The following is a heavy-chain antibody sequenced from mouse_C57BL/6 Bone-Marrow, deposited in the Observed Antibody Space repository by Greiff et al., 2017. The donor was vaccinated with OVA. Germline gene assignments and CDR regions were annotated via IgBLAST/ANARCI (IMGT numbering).Heavy chain of an antibody. J-gene: IGHJ4*01. CDR3: TRDYYDYTMDY. CDR2: IDPETGGT. Sequence: VQLQESGAELVRPGASVTLSCKASGYTFTDYEMHWVKQTPVHGLEWIGAIDPETGGTAYNQKFKGKAILTADKSSSTAYMELRSLTSEDSAVXYCTRDYYDYTMDYWGQGTSVTVSS. V-gene: IGHV1-15*01. CDR1: GYTFTDYE. D-gene: IGHD2-4*01.